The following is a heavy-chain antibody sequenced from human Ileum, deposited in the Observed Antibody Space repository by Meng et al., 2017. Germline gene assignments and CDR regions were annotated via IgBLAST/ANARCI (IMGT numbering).Heavy chain of an antibody. Sequence: VQLLESGPGLVKPSGPLSLPFAVSGGSITTNRYWSWVRQSPEEGLEWIGQIDHSGSPYYNPSLKSRVTMSVDKSKSQVSLQLTSVTAADTAVYYCARHGGYYQDYWGQGTLVTVSS. J-gene: IGHJ4*02. V-gene: IGHV4-4*02. CDR3: ARHGGYYQDY. D-gene: IGHD4-23*01. CDR1: GGSITTNRY. CDR2: IDHSGSP.